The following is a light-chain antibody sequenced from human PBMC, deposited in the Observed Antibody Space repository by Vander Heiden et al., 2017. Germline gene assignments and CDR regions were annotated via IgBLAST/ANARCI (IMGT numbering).Light chain of an antibody. V-gene: IGKV1-33*01. J-gene: IGKJ4*01. CDR2: DAS. CDR3: QQYDSLPLT. Sequence: DIQMNQSPSSLSASVGDRVTITCQASQDINNYLNWYQQKPGKAPELLIYDASNLETGVPSRFSGSGSGTDFTFTISSLQPEDIATYYCQQYDSLPLTFGGGTKVDIK. CDR1: QDINNY.